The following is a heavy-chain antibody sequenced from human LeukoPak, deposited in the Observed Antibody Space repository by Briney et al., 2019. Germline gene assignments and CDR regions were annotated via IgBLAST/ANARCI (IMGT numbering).Heavy chain of an antibody. J-gene: IGHJ6*01. V-gene: IGHV1-8*01. D-gene: IGHD3-10*01. CDR3: ARALGRAPSMVRGVRNYGMDV. Sequence: ASVKVSCKASGYTFTSYDINWVRQATGQGLEWMGWMNPNSGNTGYAQKFQGRVTMTRNTSISTAYMELSSLRSGDTAVYYCARALGRAPSMVRGVRNYGMDVWGQGTTVIASS. CDR1: GYTFTSYD. CDR2: MNPNSGNT.